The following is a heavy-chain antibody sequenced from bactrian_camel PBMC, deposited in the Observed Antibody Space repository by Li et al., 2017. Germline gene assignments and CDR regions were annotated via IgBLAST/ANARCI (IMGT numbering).Heavy chain of an antibody. CDR1: GSIYGDAC. V-gene: IGHV3S53*01. Sequence: HVQLVESGGGSVQAGGSLRLSCGASGSIYGDACVGWLRQAPGKEREGVAAIDSDGIASYADSVKGRFTVSRDNANNTVNLMMNSLKPEDPAMYYCAAGRYHHLCDLGTGVSDWVQNDNYWGQGTQVTVS. CDR3: AAGRYHHLCDLGTGVSDWVQNDNY. D-gene: IGHD4*01. J-gene: IGHJ4*01. CDR2: IDSDGIA.